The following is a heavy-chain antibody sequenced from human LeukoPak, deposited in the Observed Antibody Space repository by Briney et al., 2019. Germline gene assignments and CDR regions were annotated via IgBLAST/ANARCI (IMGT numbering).Heavy chain of an antibody. J-gene: IGHJ5*02. V-gene: IGHV3-23*01. CDR2: ITGSGGST. CDR1: EFTFSNYW. D-gene: IGHD3-10*01. Sequence: GGSLRLSCAASEFTFSNYWMSWVRQAPGKGLEWVSAITGSGGSTFYADSVKGRFTISRDNSKNTLYLQMNSLRAEDTAVYYCAKEPYTSGSWFDPWGQGTLVTVSS. CDR3: AKEPYTSGSWFDP.